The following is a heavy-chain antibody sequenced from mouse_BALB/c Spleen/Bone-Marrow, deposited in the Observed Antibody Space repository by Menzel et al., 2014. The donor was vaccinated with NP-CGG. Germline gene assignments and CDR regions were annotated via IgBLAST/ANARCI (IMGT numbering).Heavy chain of an antibody. J-gene: IGHJ2*01. D-gene: IGHD1-1*01. CDR2: INPYNGDT. V-gene: IGHV1-37*01. CDR1: GYSFTGYF. Sequence: VQLQQSGPELVKPGASVKISCKASGYSFTGYFMNWVKQSHGKSLEWIGRINPYNGDTFYNQKFNGKATLTVDKSSSPAPMELLSLTSEDSAVYYCGRFYYYGSSYFDYWDQATTLAISS. CDR3: GRFYYYGSSYFDY.